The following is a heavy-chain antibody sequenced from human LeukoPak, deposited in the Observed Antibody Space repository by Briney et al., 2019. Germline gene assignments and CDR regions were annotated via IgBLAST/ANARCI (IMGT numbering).Heavy chain of an antibody. D-gene: IGHD3-22*01. CDR3: STDEYYYDTSGTRYYSDY. Sequence: GGTLRLSCAASGFTFSSYGMSWVRQAPGKGLERVSVIYGGGRTHYADSVKGRFTISRDTSKNTLYLQMNSLRVEDTAVYYCSTDEYYYDTSGTRYYSDYWGQGTLVTVSS. CDR1: GFTFSSYG. CDR2: IYGGGRT. J-gene: IGHJ4*02. V-gene: IGHV3-53*01.